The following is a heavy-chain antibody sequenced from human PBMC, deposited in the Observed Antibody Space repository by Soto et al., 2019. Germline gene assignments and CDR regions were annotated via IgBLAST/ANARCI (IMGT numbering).Heavy chain of an antibody. CDR3: ARGASYDFWSGYLPFDY. D-gene: IGHD3-3*01. V-gene: IGHV3-7*04. Sequence: EGQLVESGGGLVQPGGSLRLSCAASGFTFSSYWMSWVRQAPGKGLEWVANIKQDGSEKYYVDSVKGRFTISRDNAKNSLYLQMNSLRAEDTALYYCARGASYDFWSGYLPFDYWGQGTLVTVSS. CDR2: IKQDGSEK. J-gene: IGHJ4*02. CDR1: GFTFSSYW.